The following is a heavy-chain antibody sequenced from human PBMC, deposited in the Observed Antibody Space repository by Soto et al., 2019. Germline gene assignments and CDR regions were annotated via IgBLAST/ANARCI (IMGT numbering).Heavy chain of an antibody. CDR2: ISAFNGET. CDR3: VKDHEWLRPAPIDFDY. Sequence: GASVKVSCKASGFTFTDYDLNWVRQAPGQGLEWMGWISAFNGETSYTQKFEGRVAMTTDTSTTTAYMELRSLTADDTAVYYCVKDHEWLRPAPIDFDYWGQGTVVTVSS. D-gene: IGHD6-19*01. V-gene: IGHV1-18*01. CDR1: GFTFTDYD. J-gene: IGHJ4*02.